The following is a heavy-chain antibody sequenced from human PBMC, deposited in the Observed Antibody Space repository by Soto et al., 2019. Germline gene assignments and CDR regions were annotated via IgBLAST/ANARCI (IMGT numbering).Heavy chain of an antibody. CDR1: GGSIKKYY. CDR3: AGIGEDIYYGMDV. CDR2: IYSSGST. J-gene: IGHJ6*02. Sequence: PSETLSLTCTASGGSIKKYYWNWIRQSAGKGLEWIGRIYSSGSTNYNPSLKSRVTMLVDTPKSQFFLNLNSVTAADTAVYYCAGIGEDIYYGMDVWGQGTTVTVSS. V-gene: IGHV4-4*07. D-gene: IGHD2-15*01.